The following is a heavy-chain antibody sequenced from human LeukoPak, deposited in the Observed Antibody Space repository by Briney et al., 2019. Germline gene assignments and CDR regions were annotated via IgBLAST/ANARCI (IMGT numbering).Heavy chain of an antibody. CDR1: GFTFSSYS. Sequence: PGGSLRLSCAASGFTFSSYSMNWVRQAPGKGLEWVSSISSSSSYIYYADSVKGRFTISRGNAKKSLFLQMNSLRAEDTAVYYCARVPMVQGVNVDPCDYWGQGTLVTVSS. CDR2: ISSSSSYI. J-gene: IGHJ4*02. CDR3: ARVPMVQGVNVDPCDY. D-gene: IGHD3-10*01. V-gene: IGHV3-21*01.